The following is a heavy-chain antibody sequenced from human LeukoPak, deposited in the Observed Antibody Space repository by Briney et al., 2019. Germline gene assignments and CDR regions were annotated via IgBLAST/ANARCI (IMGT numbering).Heavy chain of an antibody. J-gene: IGHJ5*02. D-gene: IGHD6-19*01. CDR2: INNDGSTT. V-gene: IGHV3-74*01. CDR3: ATAGQYRFDN. CDR1: GFTFSTFW. Sequence: GGSLRLSCAASGFTFSTFWMHWVRQAPGEGPVWVSRINNDGSTTNYADSVKGRFTISRDNAKNTLYLQMNSLTDDDTAVYYCATAGQYRFDNWGQGTLVTVSP.